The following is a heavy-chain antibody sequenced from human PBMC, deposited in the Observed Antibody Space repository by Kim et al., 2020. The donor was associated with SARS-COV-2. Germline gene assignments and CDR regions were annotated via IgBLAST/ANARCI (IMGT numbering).Heavy chain of an antibody. D-gene: IGHD4-17*01. CDR3: ARFPLTTVTRKFDY. J-gene: IGHJ4*02. Sequence: AQKLQGRVTMTTDTSTSTAYMELRSLRSDDTAVDYCARFPLTTVTRKFDYWGQGTLVTVSS. V-gene: IGHV1-18*01.